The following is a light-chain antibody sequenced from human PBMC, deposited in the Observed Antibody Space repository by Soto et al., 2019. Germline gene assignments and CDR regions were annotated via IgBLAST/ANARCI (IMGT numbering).Light chain of an antibody. V-gene: IGKV3-20*01. CDR2: GAS. CDR3: QQYGSSAYT. J-gene: IGKJ2*01. CDR1: QSVRSSY. Sequence: EIVLTQSPGTLSLSPGERATLSCRASQSVRSSYLAWYQQKPGQAPRLLIYGASSRATGIPDRFSGTGSGTDFTLTISRLEAEDFEVYCCQQYGSSAYTFGQEKKLEIK.